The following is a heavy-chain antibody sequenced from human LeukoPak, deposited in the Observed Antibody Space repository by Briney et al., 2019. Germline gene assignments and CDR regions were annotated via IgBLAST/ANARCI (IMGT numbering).Heavy chain of an antibody. J-gene: IGHJ3*02. D-gene: IGHD6-19*01. CDR1: GFTVSSNY. CDR2: IYSGGST. CDR3: ARDRNIAVAGSRRHTDAFDI. V-gene: IGHV3-66*02. Sequence: GGSLRLSCAASGFTVSSNYMSWVRQAPGKGLEWVSVIYSGGSTYYADSVKGRFTISRDNSKNTLYLQMHSLRAEDTAVYYCARDRNIAVAGSRRHTDAFDIWGQGTMVTVSS.